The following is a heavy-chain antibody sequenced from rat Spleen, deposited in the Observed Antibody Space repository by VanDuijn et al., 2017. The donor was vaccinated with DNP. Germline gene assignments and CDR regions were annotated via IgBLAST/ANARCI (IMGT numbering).Heavy chain of an antibody. CDR2: ISYSGST. CDR1: GYSITSNY. CDR3: ARQPSGMDY. D-gene: IGHD1-4*01. J-gene: IGHJ2*01. V-gene: IGHV3-1*01. Sequence: EVQLQESGPGLVKPSQSLSLTCSVTGYSITSNYWGWIRKFPGSEMEWIGHISYSGSTTYNPSLESRISITRDTSKNQFFLHLNSVTTADTATYYCARQPSGMDYWGQGVMVIVSS.